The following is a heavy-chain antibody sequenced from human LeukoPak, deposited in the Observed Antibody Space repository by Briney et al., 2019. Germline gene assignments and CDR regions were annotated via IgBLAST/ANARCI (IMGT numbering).Heavy chain of an antibody. D-gene: IGHD5-18*01. J-gene: IGHJ6*03. V-gene: IGHV1-69*13. CDR1: GGTFISYA. Sequence: SVKVSCKASGGTFISYAISWVRQAPGQGGEGMGGIIPIFGTAKYAQKFQGRVTITADDSTTTAYMELSSLRSEDTAVYYCARTGTVDTDMHYMDVWGKGTTVTVSS. CDR3: ARTGTVDTDMHYMDV. CDR2: IIPIFGTA.